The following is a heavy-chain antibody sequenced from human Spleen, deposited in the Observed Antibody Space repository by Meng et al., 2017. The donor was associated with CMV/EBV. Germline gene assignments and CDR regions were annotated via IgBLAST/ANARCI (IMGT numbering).Heavy chain of an antibody. V-gene: IGHV3-7*01. Sequence: GGSLRLSCAASGFTFSSYWMSWVRQAPGKGLEWVANIKQDGSEKYYVDSVKGRFTISRDNAKNSLYLQTNSLRAEDTAVYYCTRGPKWELRSAFDIWGQGAMVTVSS. CDR1: GFTFSSYW. CDR2: IKQDGSEK. CDR3: TRGPKWELRSAFDI. D-gene: IGHD1-26*01. J-gene: IGHJ3*02.